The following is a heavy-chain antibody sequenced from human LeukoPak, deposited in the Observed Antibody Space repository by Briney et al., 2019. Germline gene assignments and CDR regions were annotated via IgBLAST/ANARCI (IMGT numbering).Heavy chain of an antibody. CDR3: ARDSIAAGIFDY. V-gene: IGHV3-48*01. Sequence: GGSLRLSSAASGFTFNNYGMSWVRQAPGKGLEWVSYIASGSNSIYYAGSVKGRFTISRDNAENSLYLQMNSLRAEDTAVYYCARDSIAAGIFDYWGQGTLVTVSS. J-gene: IGHJ4*02. CDR2: IASGSNSI. CDR1: GFTFNNYG. D-gene: IGHD6-13*01.